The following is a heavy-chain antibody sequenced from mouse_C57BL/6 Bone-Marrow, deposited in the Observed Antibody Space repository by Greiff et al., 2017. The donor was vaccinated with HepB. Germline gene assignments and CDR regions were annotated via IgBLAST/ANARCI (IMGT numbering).Heavy chain of an antibody. CDR2: IYPRSGNT. D-gene: IGHD2-4*01. J-gene: IGHJ2*01. CDR3: ARESYDYDANDY. V-gene: IGHV1-81*01. CDR1: GYTFTSYG. Sequence: QVQLQQSGAELARPGASVKLSCKASGYTFTSYGISWVKQRTGQGLEWIGEIYPRSGNTYYNEKFKGKATLTADKSSSTAYMELRSLTSEDSAVYLCARESYDYDANDYWGQGTTLTVSS.